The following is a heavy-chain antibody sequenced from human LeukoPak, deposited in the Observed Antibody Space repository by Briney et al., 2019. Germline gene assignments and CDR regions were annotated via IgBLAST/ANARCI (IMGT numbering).Heavy chain of an antibody. CDR3: ARHYYGSGSYRDDAFDI. CDR1: GYTFTSYA. D-gene: IGHD3-10*01. CDR2: INTNTGNP. Sequence: GASVKVSCKASGYTFTSYAMNWVRQAPGQGLEWMGWINTNTGNPTYAQGFTGRFVFSLDTSVSTAYLQISSLKAEDTAVYYCARHYYGSGSYRDDAFDIWGQGTMVTVSS. J-gene: IGHJ3*02. V-gene: IGHV7-4-1*02.